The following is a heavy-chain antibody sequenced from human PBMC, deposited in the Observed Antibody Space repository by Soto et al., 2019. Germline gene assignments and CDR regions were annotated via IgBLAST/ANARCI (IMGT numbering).Heavy chain of an antibody. CDR2: IIPILGIA. D-gene: IGHD3-22*01. CDR1: GGTFSSYT. V-gene: IGHV1-69*02. Sequence: QVQLVQSGAEVKKPGSSVKVSCKASGGTFSSYTISWVRQAPGQGLEWMGRIIPILGIANYAQKFQGRVTIXAXXSTSTAYMELSSLRSEDTAVYYCASGYYDSEYFQHWGQGTLVTVSS. J-gene: IGHJ1*01. CDR3: ASGYYDSEYFQH.